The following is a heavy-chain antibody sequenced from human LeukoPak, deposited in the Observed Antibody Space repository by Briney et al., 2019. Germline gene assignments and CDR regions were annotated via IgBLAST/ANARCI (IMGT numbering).Heavy chain of an antibody. Sequence: SETLSLTCAVYGGSFTGYYWSWIRLPPGKGLEWIGEINHSGSTNYNPSLKSRVTISVDTSKNQFSLRLSSVTAADTAVYYCARRTGVFYGSGSYYNVGRFDYWGQGTLVTVSS. D-gene: IGHD3-10*01. CDR3: ARRTGVFYGSGSYYNVGRFDY. CDR2: INHSGST. J-gene: IGHJ4*02. CDR1: GGSFTGYY. V-gene: IGHV4-34*01.